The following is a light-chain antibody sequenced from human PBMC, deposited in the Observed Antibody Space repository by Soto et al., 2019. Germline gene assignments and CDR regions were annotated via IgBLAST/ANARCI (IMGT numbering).Light chain of an antibody. V-gene: IGKV3-15*01. J-gene: IGKJ1*01. Sequence: EIVMTQSPASLSVSPGERATLSCRASQTVIRNLAWYQQKPGQAPTLLIYGASTRATGIPARFSGSGSGTDFTLTISTLQSEDSAVYYCQHYNNCPPATFGPGPKVAIK. CDR3: QHYNNCPPAT. CDR2: GAS. CDR1: QTVIRN.